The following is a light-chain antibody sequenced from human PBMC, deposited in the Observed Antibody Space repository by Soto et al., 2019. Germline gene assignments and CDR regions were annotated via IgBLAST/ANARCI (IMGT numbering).Light chain of an antibody. CDR3: QQYHSSPA. J-gene: IGKJ1*01. CDR1: QSVFSS. CDR2: GSA. Sequence: EIVMTQSPATLSVSPGERATLSCRASQSVFSSLAWYQQRPGQAPRLLIYGSATRATGIPDRFSGSGSGTEFTLTISSLQSEDSAVYYCQQYHSSPAFGQGTKVEIK. V-gene: IGKV3-15*01.